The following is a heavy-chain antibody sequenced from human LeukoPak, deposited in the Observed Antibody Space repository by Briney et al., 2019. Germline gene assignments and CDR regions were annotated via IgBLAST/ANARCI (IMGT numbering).Heavy chain of an antibody. D-gene: IGHD7-27*01. CDR3: ARDNNCGFDY. V-gene: IGHV3-48*02. Sequence: GGSLRLSCAASGFTFSTNSMNWFRQAPGKGLEWISYITSTSSAKYYADSVKGRFTISRDNAKNLLYLQMNSLRDEDTALYYCARDNNCGFDYWSQGTLVTVSS. CDR1: GFTFSTNS. CDR2: ITSTSSAK. J-gene: IGHJ4*02.